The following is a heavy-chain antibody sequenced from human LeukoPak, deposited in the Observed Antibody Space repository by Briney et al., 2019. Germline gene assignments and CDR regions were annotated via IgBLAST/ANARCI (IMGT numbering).Heavy chain of an antibody. CDR2: FNPEDGEI. Sequence: GASVKVSCKVSGYTLTELSMHWVRQAPGKGLEWLGGFNPEDGEIIYAQKLQGRVTMTEETSTDTAYMELSSLRSEDTAVYFCATDRGYWGQGTLVTVSS. J-gene: IGHJ4*02. D-gene: IGHD3-10*01. CDR3: ATDRGY. V-gene: IGHV1-24*01. CDR1: GYTLTELS.